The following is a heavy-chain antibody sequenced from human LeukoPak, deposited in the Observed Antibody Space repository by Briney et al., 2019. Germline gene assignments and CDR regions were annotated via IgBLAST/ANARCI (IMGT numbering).Heavy chain of an antibody. CDR3: ARGGSGSYAFFDY. CDR1: GFTFSSYW. V-gene: IGHV3-33*08. Sequence: PGGSLRLSCAASGFTFSSYWMHWVRQAPGKGLEWVAIIWYDGSNKYYADSVKGRFTIPRDNSKNTLYLQMNSLRAEDTAVYYCARGGSGSYAFFDYWGQGTLVTVSS. CDR2: IWYDGSNK. J-gene: IGHJ4*02. D-gene: IGHD3-10*01.